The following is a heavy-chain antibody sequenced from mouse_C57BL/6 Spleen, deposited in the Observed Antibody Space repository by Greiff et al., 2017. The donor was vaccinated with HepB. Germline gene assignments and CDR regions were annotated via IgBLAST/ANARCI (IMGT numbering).Heavy chain of an antibody. D-gene: IGHD2-3*01. CDR1: GFTFSSYA. Sequence: DVQLVESGGGLVKPGGSLKLSCAASGFTFSSYAMSWVRQTPEKRLEWVATISDGGSYTYYPDNVKGRFTISRDNAKNNLYLQMSHLKSEDTAMYYCARVPDGYYSYWYFDVWGTGTTVTVSS. CDR2: ISDGGSYT. J-gene: IGHJ1*03. V-gene: IGHV5-4*01. CDR3: ARVPDGYYSYWYFDV.